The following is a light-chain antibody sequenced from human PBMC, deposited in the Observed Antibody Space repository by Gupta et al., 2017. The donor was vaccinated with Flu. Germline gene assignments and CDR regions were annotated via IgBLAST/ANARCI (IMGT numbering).Light chain of an antibody. CDR2: WAS. CDR3: QQYYSPLLYS. J-gene: IGKJ2*03. CDR1: QSLLYRSDNKNY. Sequence: DIEMTQSPDSLAVSLGERATINCKSSQSLLYRSDNKNYLAWYQQKPGQPPKLLIYWASSRQYGVPDRFSGSGSGTDFSLTISSLQAEDVAVYFCQQYYSPLLYSFGQGTKLEI. V-gene: IGKV4-1*01.